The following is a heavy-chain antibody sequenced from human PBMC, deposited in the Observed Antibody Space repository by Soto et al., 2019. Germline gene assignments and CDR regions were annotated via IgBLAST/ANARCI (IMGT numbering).Heavy chain of an antibody. CDR1: GGSISSFD. CDR2: ISYSGST. D-gene: IGHD3-22*01. CDR3: ARQDTSGYAFDY. J-gene: IGHJ4*02. Sequence: NPSETLSLTCTVSGGSISSFDWNWIRQSPGKGLEWIGYISYSGSTNYNPSLKSRVTISVDTSKNQFSLKLSSVTAADTAVYYCARQDTSGYAFDYWGKGTLVTVSS. V-gene: IGHV4-59*08.